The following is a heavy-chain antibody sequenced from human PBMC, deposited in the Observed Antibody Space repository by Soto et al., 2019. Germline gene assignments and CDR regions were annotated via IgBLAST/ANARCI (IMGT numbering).Heavy chain of an antibody. Sequence: GASRKVCCKASGYTFTSYDMHWGRQAPGQGLEWMGIINPSGGSTSYAQKFQGRVTMTRDTSTSTVYMELSSLRSEDTAVYYCAIKLRFLEWSPLDPWGQGTLVTVSS. CDR2: INPSGGST. J-gene: IGHJ5*02. CDR3: AIKLRFLEWSPLDP. D-gene: IGHD3-3*01. CDR1: GYTFTSYD. V-gene: IGHV1-46*01.